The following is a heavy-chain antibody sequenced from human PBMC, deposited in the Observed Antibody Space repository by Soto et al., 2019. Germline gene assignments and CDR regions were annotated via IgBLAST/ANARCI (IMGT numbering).Heavy chain of an antibody. D-gene: IGHD1-26*01. Sequence: QLQLQESGPGLVKPSETLSLTCTVSGGSISSSSYYWGWIRQPPGKGLEWIGSIYYSGSTYYNPSLKSRVTISVDTSKNQFSLKLSSVTAADTAVYYCARRGSGSSQGFYWGQGTLVTVSS. V-gene: IGHV4-39*01. J-gene: IGHJ4*02. CDR1: GGSISSSSYY. CDR2: IYYSGST. CDR3: ARRGSGSSQGFY.